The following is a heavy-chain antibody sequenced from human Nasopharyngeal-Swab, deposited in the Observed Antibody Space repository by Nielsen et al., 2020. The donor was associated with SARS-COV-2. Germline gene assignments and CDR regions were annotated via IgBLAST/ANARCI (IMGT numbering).Heavy chain of an antibody. V-gene: IGHV3-21*06. D-gene: IGHD6-19*01. CDR1: GFTFSSYS. Sequence: GGSLRLSCAASGFTFSSYSMNWVRQAPGKGLEWVSSISSSSTYIYYADLVKGRFTISRDNAKNSLYLQMNSLRAEDTAVYYCARDPGYISGSGYYGLDVWGHGTTVTVSS. CDR3: ARDPGYISGSGYYGLDV. CDR2: ISSSSTYI. J-gene: IGHJ6*02.